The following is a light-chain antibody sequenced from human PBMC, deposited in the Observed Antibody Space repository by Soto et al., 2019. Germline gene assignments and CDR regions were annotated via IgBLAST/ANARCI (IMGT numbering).Light chain of an antibody. CDR1: QSLNRW. Sequence: MRQSPVILSASVGDRVKMNCRASQSLNRWLAWYQQKPGKAPKLLIYDASSLQSGVPSRFSGSGSGTEFALTISSLQPDDFATYYCQQYNTYSWTFGPGTKVDI. CDR3: QQYNTYSWT. V-gene: IGKV1-5*01. CDR2: DAS. J-gene: IGKJ1*01.